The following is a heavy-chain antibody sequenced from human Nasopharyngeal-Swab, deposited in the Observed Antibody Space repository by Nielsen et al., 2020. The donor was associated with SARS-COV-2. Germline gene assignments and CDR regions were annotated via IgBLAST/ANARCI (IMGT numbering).Heavy chain of an antibody. CDR3: ARVGGRTSPMGS. CDR2: IKQDGSEK. J-gene: IGHJ4*02. Sequence: GGSLRLSCVAFGFTFRDYWMSWVRQAPAKGLEWVASIKQDGSEKNYVDSVKGRFTISRDNAKNSLFLQMDSLRTEDTAFYYCARVGGRTSPMGSWGQGTLVTVSS. V-gene: IGHV3-7*01. D-gene: IGHD3-10*01. CDR1: GFTFRDYW.